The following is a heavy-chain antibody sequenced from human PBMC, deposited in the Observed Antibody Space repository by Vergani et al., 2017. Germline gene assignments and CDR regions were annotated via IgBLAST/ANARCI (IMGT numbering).Heavy chain of an antibody. V-gene: IGHV3-7*03. J-gene: IGHJ6*03. CDR1: GFTFSSYW. CDR2: IKQDGSEK. Sequence: EVQLVESGGGLVQPGGSLRLSCAASGFTFSSYWMSWVRQAPGKGLEWVANIKQDGSEKYYVDSVKGRFTISRDNAKNSLYLQMNSLRAEDTAVYYCVACSSTSCYAPMYVWGKGTTVTVSS. D-gene: IGHD2-2*01. CDR3: VACSSTSCYAPMYV.